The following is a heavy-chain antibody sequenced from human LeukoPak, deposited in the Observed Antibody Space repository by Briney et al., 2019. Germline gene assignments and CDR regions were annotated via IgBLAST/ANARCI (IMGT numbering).Heavy chain of an antibody. J-gene: IGHJ4*02. V-gene: IGHV3-21*01. Sequence: PGGSLRLSCAASGFTFSSYSMNWVRQAPGKGLEWVSSISSSSSYIYYADSVKGRFTISRDNAKNSLYLQMNSLRAEDTAVYYCAREGEFYYDSSGSFDYWGQGTLVTVSS. CDR2: ISSSSSYI. CDR1: GFTFSSYS. D-gene: IGHD3-22*01. CDR3: AREGEFYYDSSGSFDY.